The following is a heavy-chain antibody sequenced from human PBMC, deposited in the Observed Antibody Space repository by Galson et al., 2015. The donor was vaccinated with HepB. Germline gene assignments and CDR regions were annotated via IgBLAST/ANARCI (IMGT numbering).Heavy chain of an antibody. CDR1: GGSISSYY. J-gene: IGHJ5*02. Sequence: TLSLTCTVSGGSISSYYWSWIRQPAGKGLGWIGRIYTSGSPNYNPSLKSRVTMSVDTSKNQFSLKLSSGTAADTAVYYCASGGVRGWFAPWGQGSLVTVSS. CDR3: ASGGVRGWFAP. V-gene: IGHV4-4*07. CDR2: IYTSGSP. D-gene: IGHD3-10*01.